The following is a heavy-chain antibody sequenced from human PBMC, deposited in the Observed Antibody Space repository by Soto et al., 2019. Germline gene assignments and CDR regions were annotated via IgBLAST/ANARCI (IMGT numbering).Heavy chain of an antibody. V-gene: IGHV4-59*01. J-gene: IGHJ5*02. CDR3: ARDTVLTGMFDL. CDR1: GGSIGSYH. CDR2: VYYTGTT. Sequence: NLSETLFLTCTVSGGSIGSYHWSWVRQPPGKGLEWIASVYYTGTTNYNPSLGSRVTISIDAPENQISLKLTSVTAADTAFYYCARDTVLTGMFDLWGQGTLVTVSS. D-gene: IGHD4-17*01.